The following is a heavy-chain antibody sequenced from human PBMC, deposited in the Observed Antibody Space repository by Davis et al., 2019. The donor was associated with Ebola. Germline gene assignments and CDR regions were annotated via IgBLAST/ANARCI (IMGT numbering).Heavy chain of an antibody. V-gene: IGHV3-15*01. CDR3: ARDKASGRFDY. D-gene: IGHD5-12*01. CDR2: IKSKTDGGTT. Sequence: GESLKISCAASGFTFSNAWMSWVRQAPGKGLEWVGRIKSKTDGGTTDYAAPVKGRFTISRDDSKNTLYLQMNSLRAEDTAVYYCARDKASGRFDYWGQGTLVTVSS. CDR1: GFTFSNAW. J-gene: IGHJ4*02.